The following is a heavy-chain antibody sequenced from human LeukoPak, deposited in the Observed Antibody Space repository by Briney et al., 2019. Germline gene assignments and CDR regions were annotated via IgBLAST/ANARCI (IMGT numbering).Heavy chain of an antibody. V-gene: IGHV1-69-2*01. CDR2: VDPEDGET. J-gene: IGHJ4*02. CDR3: ATVEDYDSSGYS. D-gene: IGHD3-22*01. CDR1: GYTFTDYY. Sequence: APVKVSCKASGYTFTDYYMHWVQQAPGKGLEWMGRVDPEDGETIYAEKFQGRVTITADTSTDTAYMELSSLRSEDTAVYYCATVEDYDSSGYSWGQGTLVTVSS.